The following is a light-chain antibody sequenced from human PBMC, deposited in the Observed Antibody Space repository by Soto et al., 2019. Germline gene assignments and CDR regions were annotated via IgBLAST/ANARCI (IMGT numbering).Light chain of an antibody. CDR2: AAS. Sequence: DIQMTQSPSSLSASVGDRVTITCRASQGISNYLAWYQQKPGKVPKLLIYAASTLQSEVPSRFSGSGSGTDFTLTISSLQPEDVATYYCQKYNSAPPYFTFGPGTKVDIK. J-gene: IGKJ3*01. CDR3: QKYNSAPPYFT. V-gene: IGKV1-27*01. CDR1: QGISNY.